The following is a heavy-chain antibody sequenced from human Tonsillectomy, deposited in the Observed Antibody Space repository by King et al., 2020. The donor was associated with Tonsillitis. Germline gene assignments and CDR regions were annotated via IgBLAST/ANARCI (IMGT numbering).Heavy chain of an antibody. CDR1: GFTVSTSA. V-gene: IGHV3-23*04. J-gene: IGHJ4*02. Sequence: VQLVESGGGLVQSGGSLRLSCADSGFTVSTSAMTWVRQAPGKWLEWVSSISDIGDTTYYADSVKGRFTISRDKSKNTLYLQMNSLKVEDTAVYYCAKTINGSYGIGDYWGQGTLVTIAS. CDR3: AKTINGSYGIGDY. D-gene: IGHD1-26*01. CDR2: ISDIGDTT.